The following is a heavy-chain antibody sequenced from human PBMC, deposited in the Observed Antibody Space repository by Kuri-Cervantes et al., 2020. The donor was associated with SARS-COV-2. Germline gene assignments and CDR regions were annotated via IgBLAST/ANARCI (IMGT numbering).Heavy chain of an antibody. CDR2: INHSGSS. CDR3: ARAGDYGDYSVYYYYYYGMDV. Sequence: ESLKISFAFYGGSFSGYYWSWIRQPPGNGLELIGEINHSGSSNYNPSLKSRVTISVDTSKNQFSLKLSSVTAADTAVYYCARAGDYGDYSVYYYYYYGMDVWGQGTLVTVSS. D-gene: IGHD4-17*01. J-gene: IGHJ6*02. V-gene: IGHV4-34*01. CDR1: GGSFSGYY.